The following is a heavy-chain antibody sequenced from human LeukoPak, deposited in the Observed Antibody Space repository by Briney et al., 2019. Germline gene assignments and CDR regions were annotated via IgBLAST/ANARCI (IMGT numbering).Heavy chain of an antibody. D-gene: IGHD3-10*01. Sequence: ASVKVSCKASGYTFIDYYLFWVRQAPGQGLEWMGWINPNDGGTNYAQNFQGRVTMTRDTSINTVYMELSGLRFNDTAVYFCARGTYGSGTYRWFDPWGHGNLVTVSS. CDR3: ARGTYGSGTYRWFDP. CDR2: INPNDGGT. CDR1: GYTFIDYY. V-gene: IGHV1-2*02. J-gene: IGHJ5*02.